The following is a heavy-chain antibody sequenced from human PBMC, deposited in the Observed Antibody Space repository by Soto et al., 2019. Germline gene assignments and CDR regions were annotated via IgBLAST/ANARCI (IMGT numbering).Heavy chain of an antibody. V-gene: IGHV1-69*13. CDR3: ASGPCSGGSCYSSY. D-gene: IGHD2-15*01. CDR2: IIPIFGTA. CDR1: GGTFSSYA. Sequence: SVKVSCKASGGTFSSYAISWVRQAPGQGLEWMGGIIPIFGTANYAQKFQGRVTITADESTSTAYMELSSLRSEDTAVYYCASGPCSGGSCYSSYWGQGTQVTVSS. J-gene: IGHJ4*02.